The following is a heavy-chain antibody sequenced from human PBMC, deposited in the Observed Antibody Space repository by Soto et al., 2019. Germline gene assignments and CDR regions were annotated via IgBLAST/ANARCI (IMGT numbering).Heavy chain of an antibody. V-gene: IGHV4-4*02. CDR2: IYHSGST. Sequence: QVQLQESGPGLVKPSGTLSLTCAVSGGSISSSNWWSWVRQPPGKGLEWIGEIYHSGSTNYNPSPKSRVTQSVEKSKNQFSLKLSSGTAADTAVYYGAGQAVAPPPNWFDPWGQGTLVTVSS. CDR1: GGSISSSNW. CDR3: AGQAVAPPPNWFDP. D-gene: IGHD6-19*01. J-gene: IGHJ5*02.